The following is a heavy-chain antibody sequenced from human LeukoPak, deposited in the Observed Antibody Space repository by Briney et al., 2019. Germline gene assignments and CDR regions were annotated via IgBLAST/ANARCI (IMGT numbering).Heavy chain of an antibody. CDR1: GGSISSYY. J-gene: IGHJ4*02. V-gene: IGHV4-59*01. D-gene: IGHD3-22*01. Sequence: PSETLSLTCTVSGGSISSYYWSWIRQPPGKGLEWLGYIYYSGSTNYNPSLKSRVTISVDTSKNQFSLKLSSVTAADTAVYYCARHRPDRDYYDSSGYYPHFDYWGQGTLVTVSS. CDR3: ARHRPDRDYYDSSGYYPHFDY. CDR2: IYYSGST.